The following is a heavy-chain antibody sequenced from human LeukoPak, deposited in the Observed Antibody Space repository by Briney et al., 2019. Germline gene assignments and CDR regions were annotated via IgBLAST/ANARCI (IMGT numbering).Heavy chain of an antibody. CDR3: AVTQQYYFDY. CDR2: INHSGST. V-gene: IGHV4-34*01. Sequence: SETLSLTCAVYGGSFSGYYRSWIRQPPGKGLEWIGEINHSGSTNYNPSLKSRVTISVDTSKNQFSLKLSSVTAADTAVYYCAVTQQYYFDYWGQGTLVTVSS. J-gene: IGHJ4*02. D-gene: IGHD6-13*01. CDR1: GGSFSGYY.